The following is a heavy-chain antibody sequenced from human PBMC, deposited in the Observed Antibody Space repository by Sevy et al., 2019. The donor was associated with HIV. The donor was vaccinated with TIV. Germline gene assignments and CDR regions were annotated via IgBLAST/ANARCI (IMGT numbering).Heavy chain of an antibody. Sequence: GGCLRLSCAASGFTFSSYAMNWVRQAPGKGLEWVALISYDGNNKYYADSVKGRFTISRDNSKNTLYLQMNSLRGEDTAFYYCARGLAAPPGYYYGLDVWGQGTTVTVSS. D-gene: IGHD6-6*01. CDR3: ARGLAAPPGYYYGLDV. J-gene: IGHJ6*02. V-gene: IGHV3-30*04. CDR1: GFTFSSYA. CDR2: ISYDGNNK.